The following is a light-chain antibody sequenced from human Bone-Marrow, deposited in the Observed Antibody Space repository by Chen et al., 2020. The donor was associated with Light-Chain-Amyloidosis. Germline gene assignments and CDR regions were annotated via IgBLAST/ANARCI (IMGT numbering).Light chain of an antibody. CDR2: KTS. CDR3: QQYNSYSRT. V-gene: IGKV1-5*03. J-gene: IGKJ1*01. CDR1: ESVSDW. Sequence: DIQMTQSPSTLPASVGDRVIITCRASESVSDWLAWYQQKPGKAPKLLIYKTSSLETGVPSRFSGSGSETEFTLTISSLQPDDFATYYCQQYNSYSRTFGQGTKVEVK.